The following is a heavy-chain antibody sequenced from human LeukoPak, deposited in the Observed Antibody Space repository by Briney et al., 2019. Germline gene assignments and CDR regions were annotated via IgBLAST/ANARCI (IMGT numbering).Heavy chain of an antibody. CDR2: ISTSGSAL. V-gene: IGHV3-11*01. J-gene: IGHJ4*02. D-gene: IGHD3-10*01. Sequence: PGGSLRLSCAASGFTFRDYYMSWIRQAPGKGLEWVSYISTSGSALDYADSVKGRFTVSRDNADNSLFLQMNGLRAEDTAMYYCARDLGTYTYGSFDYWGQGILVTVSS. CDR1: GFTFRDYY. CDR3: ARDLGTYTYGSFDY.